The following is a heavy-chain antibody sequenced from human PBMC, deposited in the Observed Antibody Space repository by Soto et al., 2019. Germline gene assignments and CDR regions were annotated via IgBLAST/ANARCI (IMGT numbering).Heavy chain of an antibody. Sequence: QLQLQESGPGLVKPSETLSLTCTVSGGSISSSSYYWGWIRQPPGKGLEWIGSIYYSGSTYYNPSLKSRVPTSVDTSKNHFALELSSVTAADTAVYYCARYSPELWFGELSWFDPWGQGTLVTVSS. J-gene: IGHJ5*02. CDR3: ARYSPELWFGELSWFDP. CDR2: IYYSGST. CDR1: GGSISSSSYY. D-gene: IGHD3-10*01. V-gene: IGHV4-39*01.